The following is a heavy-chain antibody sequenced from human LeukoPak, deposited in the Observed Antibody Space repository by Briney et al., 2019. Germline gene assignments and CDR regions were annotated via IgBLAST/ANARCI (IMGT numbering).Heavy chain of an antibody. CDR1: GDTFIRYG. V-gene: IGHV1-18*01. D-gene: IGHD2-21*01. J-gene: IGHJ4*02. CDR3: TRSVRNGHIDY. Sequence: ASVKVSCKASGDTFIRYGISWVRQAPGQGLEWMGWISTGNGNTNYGQKFQGRVTMTRSTSISTAYMELSSLRFEDTAVYYCTRSVRNGHIDYWGQGTLVTASS. CDR2: ISTGNGNT.